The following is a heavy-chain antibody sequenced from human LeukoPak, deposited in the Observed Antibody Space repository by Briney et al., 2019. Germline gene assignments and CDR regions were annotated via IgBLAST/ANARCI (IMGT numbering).Heavy chain of an antibody. Sequence: GGSLRLSCAASGFTFSSYWMHWVRQAPGKGLVWVSRINSDGSSTSYADSVKGRFTISRDNAKNTLYLQMNSLSAEDTAVYYCARDRGEWELQPHWGQGTLVTVSS. CDR3: ARDRGEWELQPH. J-gene: IGHJ4*02. D-gene: IGHD1-26*01. CDR2: INSDGSST. CDR1: GFTFSSYW. V-gene: IGHV3-74*01.